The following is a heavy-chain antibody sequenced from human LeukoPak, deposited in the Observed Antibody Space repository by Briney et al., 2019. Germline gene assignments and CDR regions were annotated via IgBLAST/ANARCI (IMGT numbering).Heavy chain of an antibody. Sequence: GGSLRLSCAASGFTFSTFWVNRVRQTPGKGLEWVANIKQDGSEKYYVDSVKGRFTISRDNAKNSLYLQMNSLRDEDTAVYYCARSSGWIIDFWGQGTLVTVSS. D-gene: IGHD6-19*01. CDR1: GFTFSTFW. J-gene: IGHJ4*02. CDR2: IKQDGSEK. CDR3: ARSSGWIIDF. V-gene: IGHV3-7*01.